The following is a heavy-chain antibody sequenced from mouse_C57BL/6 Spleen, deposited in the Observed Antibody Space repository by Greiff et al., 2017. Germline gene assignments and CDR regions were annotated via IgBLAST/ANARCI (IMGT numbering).Heavy chain of an antibody. CDR2: INPYNGGT. V-gene: IGHV1-19*01. Sequence: VQLQQSGPVLVKPGASVKMSCKASGYTFTDYYMNWVKQSHGKSLEWIGVINPYNGGTSYNQKFKGKATLTVDKSSSTAYMELNSLTSEDSAVYYSARGGAYYSNYDAMDYWGQGTSVTVSS. J-gene: IGHJ4*01. CDR3: ARGGAYYSNYDAMDY. D-gene: IGHD2-5*01. CDR1: GYTFTDYY.